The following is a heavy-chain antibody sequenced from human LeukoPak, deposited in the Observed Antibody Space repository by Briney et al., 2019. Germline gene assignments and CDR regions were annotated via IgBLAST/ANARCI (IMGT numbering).Heavy chain of an antibody. D-gene: IGHD3-3*02. CDR3: ATGLSTYLDY. Sequence: QAGGSLRLSCAASGFTFSRYNMNWVRQAPRKGLEWVSYISSSDSTIYYADSVKGRFTISRDNGKNSLYLQMNSLRAEDTAVYYCATGLSTYLDYWGQGTLVTVSS. CDR1: GFTFSRYN. CDR2: ISSSDSTI. V-gene: IGHV3-48*01. J-gene: IGHJ4*02.